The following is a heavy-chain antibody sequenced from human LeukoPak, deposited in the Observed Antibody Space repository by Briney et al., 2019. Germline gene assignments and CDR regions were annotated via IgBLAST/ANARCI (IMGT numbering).Heavy chain of an antibody. V-gene: IGHV3-23*01. J-gene: IGHJ4*02. CDR3: AKDVGVYGDYRFDY. CDR2: ISGSGGST. D-gene: IGHD4-17*01. Sequence: GGSLRLSCAASGFTFSSYAMSWVRQAPGEGLEWVSAISGSGGSTYYADSVKGRFTISRDNSKNTLYLQMNSLRAEDTAVYYCAKDVGVYGDYRFDYWGQGTLVTVSS. CDR1: GFTFSSYA.